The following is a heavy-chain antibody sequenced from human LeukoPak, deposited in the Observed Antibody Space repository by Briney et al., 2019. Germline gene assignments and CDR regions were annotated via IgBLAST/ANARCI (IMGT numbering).Heavy chain of an antibody. Sequence: SETLSLACTVSGGSISSYYWSWIRQPPGKGLEWIGYIYYSGSTNYKPSLKSRVTISVDTSRNQFSLKLRSVNAADTAVYYCARGGYYGSGNDFRFDPWGQGTLVTVSS. J-gene: IGHJ5*02. CDR1: GGSISSYY. D-gene: IGHD3-10*01. V-gene: IGHV4-59*01. CDR3: ARGGYYGSGNDFRFDP. CDR2: IYYSGST.